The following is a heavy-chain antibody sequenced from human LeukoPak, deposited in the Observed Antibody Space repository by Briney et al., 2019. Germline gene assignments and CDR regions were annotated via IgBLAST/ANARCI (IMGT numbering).Heavy chain of an antibody. V-gene: IGHV3-53*01. J-gene: IGHJ4*02. CDR2: IYSGGSI. Sequence: GGSLRLSCAASGFTFSSYAMTWVRQAPGKGLEWVSVIYSGGSIYYADSVKGRFTISRDNSRNTLYLQMNSLRAEDTAVYYCARDYSSSFQYYFDYWGQGTLVTVSS. D-gene: IGHD6-13*01. CDR1: GFTFSSYA. CDR3: ARDYSSSFQYYFDY.